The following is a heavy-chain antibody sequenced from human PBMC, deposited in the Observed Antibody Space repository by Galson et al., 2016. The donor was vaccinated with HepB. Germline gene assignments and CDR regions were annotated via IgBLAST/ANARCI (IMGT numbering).Heavy chain of an antibody. CDR3: TRVHREGIAAAGLQI. D-gene: IGHD6-13*01. V-gene: IGHV3-74*01. CDR2: INTDGSST. CDR1: GFPFSKYW. J-gene: IGHJ4*02. Sequence: SLRLSCAASGFPFSKYWMHWVRQAPGKGLVWVSRINTDGSSTTYADSVKGRFTISRDNDKNTLYLQMNSLGAEDTALYYCTRVHREGIAAAGLQIWGQGTLVTVSS.